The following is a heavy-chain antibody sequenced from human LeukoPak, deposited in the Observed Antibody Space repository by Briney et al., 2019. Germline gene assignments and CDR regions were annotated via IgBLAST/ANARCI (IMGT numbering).Heavy chain of an antibody. V-gene: IGHV4-34*01. J-gene: IGHJ4*02. CDR1: GFTFSAYW. CDR3: ARGGPAPDSSGYYYFDY. Sequence: GSLRLSCAASGFTFSAYWMSWVRQPPGKGLEWIGEINHSGSTNYNPSLKSRVTISVDTSKNQFSLKLSSVTAADTAVYYCARGGPAPDSSGYYYFDYWGQGTLVTVSS. CDR2: INHSGST. D-gene: IGHD3-22*01.